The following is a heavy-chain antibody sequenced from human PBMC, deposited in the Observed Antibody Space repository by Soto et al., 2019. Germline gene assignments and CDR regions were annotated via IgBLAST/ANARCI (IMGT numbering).Heavy chain of an antibody. CDR2: VKHGVTA. V-gene: IGHV4-38-2*01. J-gene: IGHJ3*02. CDR3: ARGGSSDWQVALDI. D-gene: IGHD6-19*01. Sequence: SETLSLTCAVSGFSISSAYYWGWIRQPPGKGLEWIGKVKHGVTAFYNPSLRSRVSISVDTSKNQFSLRLTSVTAADTAVYYCARGGSSDWQVALDIWGQGTMVTVSS. CDR1: GFSISSAYY.